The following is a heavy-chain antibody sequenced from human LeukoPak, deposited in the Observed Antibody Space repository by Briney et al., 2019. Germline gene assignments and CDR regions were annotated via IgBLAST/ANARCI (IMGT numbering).Heavy chain of an antibody. J-gene: IGHJ4*02. Sequence: GESLKISCKGSGYSFTSYWIYWVRQMPGKGLEWMGRIDPSDSYANYSPSFQGHVTISADKSISTAYLQWSSLKASDTAMYYCASDIVATILIGLDWGQGTLVTVSS. D-gene: IGHD5-12*01. CDR1: GYSFTSYW. CDR2: IDPSDSYA. CDR3: ASDIVATILIGLD. V-gene: IGHV5-10-1*01.